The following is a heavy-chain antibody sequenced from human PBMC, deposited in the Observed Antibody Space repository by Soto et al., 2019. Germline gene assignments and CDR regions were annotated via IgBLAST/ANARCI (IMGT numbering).Heavy chain of an antibody. CDR3: ARVVPGAEAWFGP. Sequence: QVQLVQSGGEVKRPGASVKVSCKTSGYTFSNYGITWVRQAPGQPLEWLGWISLYSDGTNYAQKFQGRVSMTPDTSTTTAYMDLRSLRSDDTAVYYCARVVPGAEAWFGPWGQGTLVTVSS. D-gene: IGHD2-2*01. V-gene: IGHV1-18*01. CDR2: ISLYSDGT. CDR1: GYTFSNYG. J-gene: IGHJ5*02.